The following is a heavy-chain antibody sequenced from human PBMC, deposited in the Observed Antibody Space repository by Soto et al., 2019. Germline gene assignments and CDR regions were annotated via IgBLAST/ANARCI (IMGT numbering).Heavy chain of an antibody. V-gene: IGHV4-34*01. CDR3: AGVGNWNVRIAFDI. CDR2: INHSGST. CDR1: GGSFSGYY. Sequence: SQTLSLTCAVYGGSFSGYYWSWIRQPPGKGLEWIGEINHSGSTNYNPSLKSRVTISVDTSKNQFSLKLSSVTAADTAVYYCAGVGNWNVRIAFDIWGQGTMVTGSS. D-gene: IGHD1-1*01. J-gene: IGHJ3*02.